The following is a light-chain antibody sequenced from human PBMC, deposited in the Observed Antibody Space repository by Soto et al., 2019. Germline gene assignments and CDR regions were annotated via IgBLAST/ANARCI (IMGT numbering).Light chain of an antibody. CDR2: DAS. Sequence: DIQMTQSPSSLSASVGDRVTITCRASQSVSSYLNWYLQKPGKAPKLLIYDASTLQSGVPSRFSGSGSGTDFTLSISSLQPEDFGTYYRQQSYSDPPITFGQGTRLEIK. CDR3: QQSYSDPPIT. V-gene: IGKV1-39*01. J-gene: IGKJ5*01. CDR1: QSVSSY.